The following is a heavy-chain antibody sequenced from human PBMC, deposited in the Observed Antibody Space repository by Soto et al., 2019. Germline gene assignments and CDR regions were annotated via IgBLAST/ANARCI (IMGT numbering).Heavy chain of an antibody. V-gene: IGHV3-23*01. J-gene: IGHJ4*02. D-gene: IGHD1-1*01. CDR3: ARTITGYFWAGAY. CDR1: GFTFNMYA. CDR2: IGGSGANT. Sequence: GGSLRLSCAASGFTFNMYAMSWVRQAPGKGLEWVSGIGGSGANTYYADFVKGRFTISRDNSRNTLYLQMDSLRAEDTAIYYCARTITGYFWAGAYWGQGTLVTVSS.